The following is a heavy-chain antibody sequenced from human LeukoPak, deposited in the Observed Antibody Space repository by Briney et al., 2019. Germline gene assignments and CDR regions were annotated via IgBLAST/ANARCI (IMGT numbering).Heavy chain of an antibody. V-gene: IGHV4-59*01. CDR1: GGSIRSYY. CDR3: TRDGPRSSGYPDN. D-gene: IGHD3-22*01. Sequence: PSETLSLTCSVSGGSIRSYYWSWIRQPPGKGLEWIGYIYYSGSTNYNPSLKSRVTISVDMSKNQFSLKLSSVTAADTAVYYCTRDGPRSSGYPDNWGQGTLVTVSS. J-gene: IGHJ4*02. CDR2: IYYSGST.